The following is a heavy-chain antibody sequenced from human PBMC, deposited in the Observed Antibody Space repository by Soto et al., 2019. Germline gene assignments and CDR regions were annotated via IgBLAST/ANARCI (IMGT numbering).Heavy chain of an antibody. CDR1: GFRFDDYA. D-gene: IGHD3-10*01. CDR2: INWNSDTI. V-gene: IGHV3-9*01. Sequence: EVQLVESGGGSVQPGGSLRLSCVASGFRFDDYAMHWVRQRPGKGLEWVSGINWNSDTIGYDDSVKGRFIVSRDNAEGALLLQMSSLRAEGTAIYFCAMSNSNHLYYHFESWGQGTPVTVSS. J-gene: IGHJ4*02. CDR3: AMSNSNHLYYHFES.